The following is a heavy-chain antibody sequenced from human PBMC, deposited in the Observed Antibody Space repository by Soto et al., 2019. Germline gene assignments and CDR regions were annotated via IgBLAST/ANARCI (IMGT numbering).Heavy chain of an antibody. CDR2: IGGSGVST. CDR1: GFTFSSYA. J-gene: IGHJ4*02. Sequence: GGSLRLSCAASGFTFSSYAMNWVRQAPGKGLEWVSAIGGSGVSTYHADSVKGQFTISRDNSKNTMYLQMNSLRAEDTAVYYCAKVLKTWYFDYWGQGTLVTVSS. V-gene: IGHV3-23*01. CDR3: AKVLKTWYFDY.